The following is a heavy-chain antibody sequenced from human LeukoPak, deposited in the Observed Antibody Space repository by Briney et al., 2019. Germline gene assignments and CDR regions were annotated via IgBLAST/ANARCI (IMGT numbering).Heavy chain of an antibody. J-gene: IGHJ6*02. CDR2: MNPNSGNT. CDR1: GYTFTSYG. CDR3: AREMDPPPRLRFLEWLPRADNYYYYYGMDV. V-gene: IGHV1-8*02. Sequence: GASVKVSCKASGYTFTSYGISWVRQAPGQGLEWMGWMNPNSGNTGYAQKFQGRVTMTRNTSISTAYMELSSLRSEDTAVYYCAREMDPPPRLRFLEWLPRADNYYYYYGMDVWGQGTTVTVSS. D-gene: IGHD3-3*01.